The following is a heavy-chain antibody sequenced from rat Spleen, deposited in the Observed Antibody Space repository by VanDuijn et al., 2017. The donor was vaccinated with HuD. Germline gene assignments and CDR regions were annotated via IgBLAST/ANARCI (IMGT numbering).Heavy chain of an antibody. CDR1: GFTFSDYY. Sequence: EVQLVESGGGLVQPGRSLKLSCAASGFTFSDYYMAWVRQTPTKGLEWVASIKHGDFTPYYRDSVTGRFTISRDDGERTLLLQMNSLKSEDTATYYCARRELLTTEAIVPFAYWGQGTLVTVSS. CDR2: IKHGDFTP. D-gene: IGHD1-11*01. V-gene: IGHV5-22*01. J-gene: IGHJ3*01. CDR3: ARRELLTTEAIVPFAY.